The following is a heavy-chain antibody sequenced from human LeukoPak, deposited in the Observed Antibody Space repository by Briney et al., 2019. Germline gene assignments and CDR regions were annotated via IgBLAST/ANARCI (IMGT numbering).Heavy chain of an antibody. Sequence: GGSLRLSCAASGFTFSSYGMHWVRQAPGRGLEWVAIIWYDGSNRYYADSVKGRFTISRDNSKNTLYLQVNSLRAEDTTVYYCARNLWDHSDWLHDYWGQGTLVTVSS. V-gene: IGHV3-33*01. J-gene: IGHJ4*02. CDR1: GFTFSSYG. D-gene: IGHD3-9*01. CDR3: ARNLWDHSDWLHDY. CDR2: IWYDGSNR.